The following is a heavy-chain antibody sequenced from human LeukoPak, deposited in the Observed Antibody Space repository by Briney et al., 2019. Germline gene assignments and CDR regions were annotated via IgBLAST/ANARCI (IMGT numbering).Heavy chain of an antibody. CDR2: IIPIFGTA. CDR3: ARDLAGGTDYCTNGVCSGGY. D-gene: IGHD2-8*01. J-gene: IGHJ4*02. V-gene: IGHV1-69*01. Sequence: SVKVSCKASGGTFSSYAISWVRQAPGQGLEWMGGIIPIFGTANYAQKFQGRVTITADESTSTAYMELGSLRSEDTAVYYCARDLAGGTDYCTNGVCSGGYWGQGTLVTVSS. CDR1: GGTFSSYA.